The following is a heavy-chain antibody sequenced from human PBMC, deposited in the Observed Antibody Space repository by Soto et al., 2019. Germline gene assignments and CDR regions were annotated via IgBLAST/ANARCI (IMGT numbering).Heavy chain of an antibody. V-gene: IGHV2-5*01. Sequence: QITLKESGPTLVKPTQTLTLTCTFSGFSLSTSGAGVGWIRQPPGKALEWLALIYWSDDKHYSPSLKRSLTIAKDTSNNQVVLTMTNMDPVDTATYYCAHRRISTGYFSRGPGIPVTVSS. CDR2: IYWSDDK. J-gene: IGHJ4*02. CDR3: AHRRISTGYFS. D-gene: IGHD3-22*01. CDR1: GFSLSTSGAG.